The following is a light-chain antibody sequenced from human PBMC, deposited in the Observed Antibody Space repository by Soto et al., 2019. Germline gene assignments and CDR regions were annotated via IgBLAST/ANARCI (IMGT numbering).Light chain of an antibody. Sequence: QSVLTQPASVSGSPGQSITISCTGTSSDVGGYNYVSWYQQHPGKAPKLMIYEVSNRPSGVSDRFSGSKSGNTASLTISELQAEDEADYYCSSYTSSLFVFGTGTKLTVL. V-gene: IGLV2-14*03. J-gene: IGLJ1*01. CDR3: SSYTSSLFV. CDR2: EVS. CDR1: SSDVGGYNY.